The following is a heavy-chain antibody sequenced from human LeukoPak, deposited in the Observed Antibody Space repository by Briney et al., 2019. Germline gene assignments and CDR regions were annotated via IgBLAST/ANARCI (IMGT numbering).Heavy chain of an antibody. CDR2: ISSSASNT. J-gene: IGHJ4*02. Sequence: GGSLRLSCAASGFTFSNYVMSGVRQAPGKGLEWVSTISSSASNTYYTDSVKGRFSVSRDNSKKTLYLQMDSLRAEDTAVYYCTKTGSRGWYFRFWGEGTRDTVSS. CDR1: GFTFSNYV. CDR3: TKTGSRGWYFRF. D-gene: IGHD6-19*01. V-gene: IGHV3-23*01.